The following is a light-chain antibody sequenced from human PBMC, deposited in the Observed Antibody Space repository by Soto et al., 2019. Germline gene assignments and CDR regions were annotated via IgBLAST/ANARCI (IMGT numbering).Light chain of an antibody. CDR3: SSFTRRDTWV. CDR1: SSDVGAYNS. V-gene: IGLV2-14*01. J-gene: IGLJ3*02. Sequence: QSVLTQPASVSGSPGQSITISCTGTSSDVGAYNSVCWHQQHPGKAPKLMIYEVSKRPSGVSDRFSASKSGNTASLTISGLQADDEADYYCSSFTRRDTWVFGGGTKVTVL. CDR2: EVS.